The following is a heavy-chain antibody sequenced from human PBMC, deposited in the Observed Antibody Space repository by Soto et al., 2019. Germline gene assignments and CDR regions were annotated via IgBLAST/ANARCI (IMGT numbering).Heavy chain of an antibody. D-gene: IGHD2-2*01. CDR2: ISQSGST. CDR3: ARGSGIAVIPGELEDVHYDY. Sequence: QVQLQQWGAGLLKPSETLSLTCAVYGQSCSGHTWSWIRQSPGKELEWIGEISQSGSTYYNPSLKTRVTISADTSKNQFSLTLNSVTAADTGVFYCARGSGIAVIPGELEDVHYDYWGQGTLVSVSS. J-gene: IGHJ4*02. V-gene: IGHV4-34*01. CDR1: GQSCSGHT.